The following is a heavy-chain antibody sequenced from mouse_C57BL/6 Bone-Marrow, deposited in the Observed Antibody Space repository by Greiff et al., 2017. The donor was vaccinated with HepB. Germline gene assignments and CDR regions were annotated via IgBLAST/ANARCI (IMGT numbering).Heavy chain of an antibody. Sequence: EVKVVESGGGLVQSGRSLRLSCATSGFTFSDFYMEWVRQAPGKGLEWIAASRNKANDYTTEYSASVKGRFIVSRDTSQSILYLQMNALRAEDTAIYYCARDDGSSYNWYFDVWGTGTTVTVSS. CDR2: SRNKANDYTT. CDR1: GFTFSDFY. D-gene: IGHD1-1*01. V-gene: IGHV7-1*01. CDR3: ARDDGSSYNWYFDV. J-gene: IGHJ1*03.